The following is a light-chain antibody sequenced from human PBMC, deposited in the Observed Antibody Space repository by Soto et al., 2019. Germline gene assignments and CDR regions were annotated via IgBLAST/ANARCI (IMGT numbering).Light chain of an antibody. CDR3: RSYTSSSLYV. CDR1: SSDVGGYNY. V-gene: IGLV2-14*01. CDR2: DVS. J-gene: IGLJ1*01. Sequence: QSALTQPASVSGSPGQSITISCTGTSSDVGGYNYVSWYQQHPGKAPKLMIYDVSNRPSGVSNRFSGSKSGNTASLTISGLQAEDEADYYCRSYTSSSLYVFGTWTKLPVL.